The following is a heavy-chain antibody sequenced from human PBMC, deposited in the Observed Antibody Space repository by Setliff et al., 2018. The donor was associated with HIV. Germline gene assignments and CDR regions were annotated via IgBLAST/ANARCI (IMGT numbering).Heavy chain of an antibody. CDR1: GDSISSGSYY. J-gene: IGHJ5*02. D-gene: IGHD3-10*01. Sequence: PSETLSLTCTVSGDSISSGSYYWSWIRQPAGKGLEWIGHIYTSGSTNYNPSLKSRVTISVDTSKNQFSLKLSSVTAADTAVYYCARERSALLWKNWFDPWGQGTLVTVSS. CDR2: IYTSGST. V-gene: IGHV4-61*09. CDR3: ARERSALLWKNWFDP.